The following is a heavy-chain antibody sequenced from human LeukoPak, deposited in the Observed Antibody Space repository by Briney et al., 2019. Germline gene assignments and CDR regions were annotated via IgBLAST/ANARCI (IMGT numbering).Heavy chain of an antibody. V-gene: IGHV4-61*02. J-gene: IGHJ3*02. CDR2: IYTSGST. Sequence: SETLSLTCTVSGASITTSGYYWSWIRQPAGKGLEWIGRIYTSGSTNYNPSLKSRVTMSVDTSKNQFSLKLSSVTAADTAVYYCAREVYREQLVHAFDIWGQGTVVTVSS. CDR3: AREVYREQLVHAFDI. D-gene: IGHD6-13*01. CDR1: GASITTSGYY.